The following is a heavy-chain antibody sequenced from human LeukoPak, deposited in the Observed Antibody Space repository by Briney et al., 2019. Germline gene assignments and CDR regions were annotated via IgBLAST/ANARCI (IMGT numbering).Heavy chain of an antibody. V-gene: IGHV1-2*02. Sequence: ASVKVSCKASGYTFTGYYMHWVRQAPGQGLEWMGWINPNSGGTNYAQKFQGRVTMTRDTSISTAYMELSRLRSDDTAVYYCARLITFGGVIATRDYWGQGTLATVSS. CDR2: INPNSGGT. CDR1: GYTFTGYY. D-gene: IGHD3-16*02. J-gene: IGHJ4*02. CDR3: ARLITFGGVIATRDY.